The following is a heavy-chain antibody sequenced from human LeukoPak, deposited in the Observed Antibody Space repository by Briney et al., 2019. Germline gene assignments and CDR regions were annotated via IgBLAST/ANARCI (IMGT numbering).Heavy chain of an antibody. V-gene: IGHV3-21*01. CDR3: ARDRSPGNFDY. J-gene: IGHJ4*02. CDR1: GFTFSTYY. Sequence: GGSLRLSCAASGFTFSTYYMNWVRQAPGKGLEWVSSISSSSIYIYYADSVKGRFTISRDNAKNSLYLQMNSLRAEDTAVYYCARDRSPGNFDYWGQRTLVTVSS. D-gene: IGHD3-10*01. CDR2: ISSSSIYI.